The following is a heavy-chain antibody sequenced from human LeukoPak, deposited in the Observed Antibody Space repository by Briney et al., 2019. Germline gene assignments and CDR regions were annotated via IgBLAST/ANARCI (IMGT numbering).Heavy chain of an antibody. D-gene: IGHD5-18*01. V-gene: IGHV5-51*01. CDR1: GYSFTSYW. Sequence: GESLKISCKGSGYSFTSYWIGWARQMPGKGLEWMGIIYPGDSDTRYSPSFQGQVTISADKSISTAYLQWSSLKASDTAMYYCARRSQEYSYGRHAIDYWGQGTLVTVSS. J-gene: IGHJ4*02. CDR2: IYPGDSDT. CDR3: ARRSQEYSYGRHAIDY.